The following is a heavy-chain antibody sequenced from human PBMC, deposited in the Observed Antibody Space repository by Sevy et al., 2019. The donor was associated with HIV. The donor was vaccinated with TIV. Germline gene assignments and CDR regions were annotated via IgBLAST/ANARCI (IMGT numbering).Heavy chain of an antibody. J-gene: IGHJ4*02. CDR1: GFTFSKYS. CDR2: LSFGCGEI. Sequence: GGSLRLSCAASGFTFSKYSMSWVRQPPGKGLEWVSTLSFGCGEINYADSVKGRFTISRDNSKNTLYLQMNTLRAEDTAVYYCANQGHSSGWYYFDYWGQGTLVTVSS. CDR3: ANQGHSSGWYYFDY. V-gene: IGHV3-23*01. D-gene: IGHD6-19*01.